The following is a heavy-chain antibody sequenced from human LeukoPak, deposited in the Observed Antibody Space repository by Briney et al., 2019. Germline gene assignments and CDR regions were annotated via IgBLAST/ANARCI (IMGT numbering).Heavy chain of an antibody. CDR2: IYTSGST. D-gene: IGHD2-2*01. CDR3: ARDYGIVVVPAAPGAAFDI. Sequence: SQTLSLTCTVSGGSISSGSYYWSWIRQPAGKGLEWIGRIYTSGSTNYNPSLKSRVTISVDTSKNQFSLKLSSVTAADTAVYYCARDYGIVVVPAAPGAAFDIWGQGTMVTVSS. J-gene: IGHJ3*02. V-gene: IGHV4-61*02. CDR1: GGSISSGSYY.